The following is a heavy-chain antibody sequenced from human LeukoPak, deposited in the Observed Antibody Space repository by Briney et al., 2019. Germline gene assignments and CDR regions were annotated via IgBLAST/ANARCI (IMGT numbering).Heavy chain of an antibody. J-gene: IGHJ4*02. V-gene: IGHV4-4*09. Sequence: SETLSLTCTVSRGSISGSVRSYFWSWLRQPPGKGLEWIGYISSSGSTNDNPSLRSRVTISVDTSKNQFFLNLSSVSAADTAVYYCARIPLGYSGAYYFDYWGQGTLVTVSP. CDR1: RGSISGSVRSYF. CDR2: ISSSGST. D-gene: IGHD5-12*01. CDR3: ARIPLGYSGAYYFDY.